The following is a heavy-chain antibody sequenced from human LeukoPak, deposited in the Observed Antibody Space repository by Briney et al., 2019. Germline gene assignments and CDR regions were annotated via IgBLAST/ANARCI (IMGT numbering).Heavy chain of an antibody. J-gene: IGHJ6*02. Sequence: GGSLRLSCEASGFTFDDYAMHWVRQAPGKGLEWVSGISWNSGSIGYADSVKGRFTISRDNAKNSLYLQMNSLRAEDTALYYCAKVSEGYYYYYGMDVWGQGTTVTVSS. CDR1: GFTFDDYA. V-gene: IGHV3-9*01. CDR2: ISWNSGSI. CDR3: AKVSEGYYYYYGMDV.